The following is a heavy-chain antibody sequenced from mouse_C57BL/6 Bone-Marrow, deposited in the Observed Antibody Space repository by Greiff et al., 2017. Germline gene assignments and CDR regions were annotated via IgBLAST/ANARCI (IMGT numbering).Heavy chain of an antibody. CDR1: GYTFTSYW. CDR2: IYPSSGNT. CDR3: ARWSRILCYAMDY. Sequence: VQLQQSGAELVRPGASVKLSCKASGYTFTSYWIHWVKQRPGQGLEWIGEIYPSSGNTNYNEKFKGKATLTVDKSSSTAYMELRSLTSEDSAVXFCARWSRILCYAMDYWGQGTSVTVSS. J-gene: IGHJ4*01. V-gene: IGHV1-81*01.